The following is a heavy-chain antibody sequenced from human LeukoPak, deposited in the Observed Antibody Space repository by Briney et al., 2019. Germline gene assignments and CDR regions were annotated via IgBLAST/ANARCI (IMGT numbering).Heavy chain of an antibody. Sequence: GGSLRLSCVASGFAFNHYYMNWVRQAPGKGLEWVSSISSSSSSIYYADSVKGRFTISRDNAKNSLYLQMNSLRAEDTAVYYCASPLLYDNYFPFDPWGQGTLITVSS. CDR2: ISSSSSSI. V-gene: IGHV3-21*01. J-gene: IGHJ5*02. CDR1: GFAFNHYY. D-gene: IGHD3-9*01. CDR3: ASPLLYDNYFPFDP.